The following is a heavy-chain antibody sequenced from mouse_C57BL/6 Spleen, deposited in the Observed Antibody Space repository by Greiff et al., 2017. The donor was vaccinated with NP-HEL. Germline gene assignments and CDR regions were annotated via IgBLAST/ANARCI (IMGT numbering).Heavy chain of an antibody. Sequence: EVTLMESGGCLVKPGGFLKLSCAASGFTLSDYGMHLVLQAPGKGLEWVAYICSGSSTIYYPDTVKGRFTISRDNAKNTLFLQMTSLRSEDTAMYYCAREYGYYSYFDYWGQGTTLTVSS. CDR2: ICSGSSTI. D-gene: IGHD2-10*02. V-gene: IGHV5-17*01. CDR1: GFTLSDYG. CDR3: AREYGYYSYFDY. J-gene: IGHJ2*01.